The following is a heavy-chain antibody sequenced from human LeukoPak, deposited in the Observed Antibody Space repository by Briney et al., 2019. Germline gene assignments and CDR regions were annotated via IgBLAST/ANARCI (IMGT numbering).Heavy chain of an antibody. D-gene: IGHD1-26*01. Sequence: GGSLRLSCAASGFTFSSYWMSWVRQAPGKGLEWVANIKQDGSEKYYVDSVKGRFTISRDNAKNSLYLQTNSLRAGDTAVFYCARASRGGATLNFDYWGLGTLVTVSS. V-gene: IGHV3-7*03. CDR2: IKQDGSEK. J-gene: IGHJ4*02. CDR3: ARASRGGATLNFDY. CDR1: GFTFSSYW.